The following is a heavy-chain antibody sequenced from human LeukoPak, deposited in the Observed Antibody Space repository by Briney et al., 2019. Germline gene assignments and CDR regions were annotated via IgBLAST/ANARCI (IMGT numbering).Heavy chain of an antibody. V-gene: IGHV4-34*01. J-gene: IGHJ4*02. CDR1: GGSISSVDYY. CDR2: INHSGST. CDR3: ARGNVEDYYYDSSGLYFDY. Sequence: PSETLSLTCTVSGGSISSVDYYWSWIRQPPGKGLEWIGEINHSGSTNYNPSLKSRVTISVDTSKNQFSLKLSSVTAADTAVYYCARGNVEDYYYDSSGLYFDYWGQGTLVTVSS. D-gene: IGHD3-22*01.